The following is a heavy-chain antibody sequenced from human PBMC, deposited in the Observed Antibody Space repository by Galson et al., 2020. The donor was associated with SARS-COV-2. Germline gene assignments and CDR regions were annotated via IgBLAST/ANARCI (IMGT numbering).Heavy chain of an antibody. CDR3: AKLEVPSGDGWYSDL. CDR2: IGRTGSTI. D-gene: IGHD1-26*01. V-gene: IGHV3-11*01. J-gene: IGHJ2*01. Sequence: GGSLRLSCAASGFTFSDHYMSWIRQAPGKGLEWVSYIGRTGSTIQYADSVKGRFTISRDNARNSVFLQMNSLRAEDTAVYYCAKLEVPSGDGWYSDLWGRGTLVTVSA. CDR1: GFTFSDHY.